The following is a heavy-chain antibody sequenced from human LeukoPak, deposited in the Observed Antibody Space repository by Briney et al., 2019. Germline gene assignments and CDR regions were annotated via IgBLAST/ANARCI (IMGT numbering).Heavy chain of an antibody. Sequence: PGGSLRLSCAAPGFTFITDAMSSVREAPARGLEWVSSLRGNCDTFYADSVKGRFTLSRDDSRNTVYLQLNNLRGEEKAVYYCAKASWVSNVDAVLWGQGTVVAVSS. J-gene: IGHJ4*02. CDR3: AKASWVSNVDAVL. V-gene: IGHV3-23*01. CDR1: GFTFITDA. CDR2: LRGNCDT. D-gene: IGHD1-1*01.